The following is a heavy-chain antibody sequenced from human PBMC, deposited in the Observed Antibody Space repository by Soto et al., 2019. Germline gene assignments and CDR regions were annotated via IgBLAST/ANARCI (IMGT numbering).Heavy chain of an antibody. D-gene: IGHD3-9*01. CDR3: ARDERYFDWFRRYGMDV. Sequence: PGGSLRLSCAASGFTFSSYGMHWVRQAPGKGLEWVAVIWYDGSNKYYADSVKGRFTISRDNSKNTLYLQMNSLRAEDTAVYYCARDERYFDWFRRYGMDVWGQGTTVTVSS. CDR2: IWYDGSNK. V-gene: IGHV3-33*01. J-gene: IGHJ6*02. CDR1: GFTFSSYG.